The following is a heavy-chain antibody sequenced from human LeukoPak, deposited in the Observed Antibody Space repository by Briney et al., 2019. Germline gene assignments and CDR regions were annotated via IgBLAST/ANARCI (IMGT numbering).Heavy chain of an antibody. Sequence: SETLFLTCTVSGVSIISYYRGWVRQTAGKGLEWIGRIYPTGTTNYSPSFKSRLTMSLDTSKNQFSLKLRSVTAADKAVYYCGRQGYTASYYFVDYWSQGTLVTVSS. J-gene: IGHJ4*02. CDR2: IYPTGTT. CDR1: GVSIISYY. V-gene: IGHV4-4*07. CDR3: GRQGYTASYYFVDY. D-gene: IGHD3-10*01.